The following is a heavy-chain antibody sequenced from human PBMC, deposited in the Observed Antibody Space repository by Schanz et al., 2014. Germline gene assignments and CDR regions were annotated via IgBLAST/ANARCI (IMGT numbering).Heavy chain of an antibody. CDR2: INLSGGST. J-gene: IGHJ5*02. Sequence: QVQLVQSGAEVKKPGASVKVSCKASGYTFTSHGISWVRQAPGQGLEWMGIINLSGGSTNNAQKFQGRLTMTRDTSTSTVYMELSSLRSEDTAVYYCARGPLGTSPWGQGTLVTVSS. V-gene: IGHV1-46*01. D-gene: IGHD5-12*01. CDR3: ARGPLGTSP. CDR1: GYTFTSHG.